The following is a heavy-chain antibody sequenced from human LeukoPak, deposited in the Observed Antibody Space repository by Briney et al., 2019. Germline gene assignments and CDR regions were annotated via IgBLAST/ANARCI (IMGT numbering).Heavy chain of an antibody. CDR3: ARGPLRAGGDY. CDR2: IIPILGIA. Sequence: ASVKVSCKASGGTFSSYAISWVRQAPGQGLEWMGRIIPILGIANYAQKFQGRVTITADKSTCTAYMELSSLRSEDTAVYYCARGPLRAGGDYWGQGTLVTVSS. CDR1: GGTFSSYA. V-gene: IGHV1-69*04. J-gene: IGHJ4*02. D-gene: IGHD4-23*01.